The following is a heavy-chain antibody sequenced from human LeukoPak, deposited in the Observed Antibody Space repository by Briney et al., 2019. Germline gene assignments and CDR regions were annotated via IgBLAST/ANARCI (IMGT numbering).Heavy chain of an antibody. V-gene: IGHV1-24*01. Sequence: ASVKVSCKVSGYTLTELSMHWVRQAPGKGLEWMGGFDPEDGETIYAQKFQGRVTMTEDTSTDTAYMEVTSLRSDDTAVYYCARDRAYYDLTQIDHWGQGTLVTVSS. CDR3: ARDRAYYDLTQIDH. D-gene: IGHD3-3*01. CDR1: GYTLTELS. CDR2: FDPEDGET. J-gene: IGHJ4*02.